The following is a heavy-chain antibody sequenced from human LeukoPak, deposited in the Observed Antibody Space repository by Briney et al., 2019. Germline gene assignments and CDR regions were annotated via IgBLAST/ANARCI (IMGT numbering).Heavy chain of an antibody. CDR1: GYDFANSW. CDR2: IYPRDSDT. CDR3: ARGERAMATRKAGFDY. D-gene: IGHD5-24*01. V-gene: IGHV5-51*01. Sequence: GESLKISCTASGYDFANSWIGWVRQMRGKGLEWMGLIYPRDSDTIYSPSFQGQVTISADKSIRTAYLQWSSLTASDTAMYYCARGERAMATRKAGFDYWGQGTQVTVSS. J-gene: IGHJ4*02.